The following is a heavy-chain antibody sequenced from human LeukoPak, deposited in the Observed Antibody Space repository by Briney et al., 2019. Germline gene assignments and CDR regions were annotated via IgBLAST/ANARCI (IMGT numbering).Heavy chain of an antibody. J-gene: IGHJ5*02. CDR2: IDPNSGVR. V-gene: IGHV1-2*02. D-gene: IGHD2-15*01. Sequence: ASVNLGCKGTGYTFYDYYIHWERRDPGQGREWMGWIDPNSGVRNYAQKFEGRVTLTRDTSTSTAYMDLSSLTFDDTAVYYCARGGCSGGSCYSSWFDPWGQGTLVTVSS. CDR1: GYTFYDYY. CDR3: ARGGCSGGSCYSSWFDP.